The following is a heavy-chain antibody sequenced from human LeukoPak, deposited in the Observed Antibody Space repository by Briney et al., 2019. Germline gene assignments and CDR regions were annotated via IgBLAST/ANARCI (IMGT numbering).Heavy chain of an antibody. CDR1: GFTFDDYT. J-gene: IGHJ3*02. D-gene: IGHD3-10*01. CDR2: LSWDTTNV. CDR3: TKDNRRQLWYGEGLDI. Sequence: PGGSLRLSCAASGFTFDDYTMHWVRQAPGKGLEWVSGLSWDTTNVAYADSVQGRFTISRDNAKNSLYLQMNSLRAEDTALYYCTKDNRRQLWYGEGLDIWGQGTMVTVSS. V-gene: IGHV3-9*01.